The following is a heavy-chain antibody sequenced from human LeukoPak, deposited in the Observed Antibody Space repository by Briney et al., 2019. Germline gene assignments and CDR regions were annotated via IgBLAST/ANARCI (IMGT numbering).Heavy chain of an antibody. CDR3: ASSKTYYYDSSGSYVDY. D-gene: IGHD3-22*01. J-gene: IGHJ4*02. V-gene: IGHV4-30-4*01. CDR2: IYYSGST. CDR1: GGSISSSNW. Sequence: SETPSLTCAVSGGSISSSNWWSWVRQPPGKGLEWIGYIYYSGSTYYNPSLKSRVTISVDTSKNQFSLKLSSVTAADTAVYYCASSKTYYYDSSGSYVDYWGQGTLVTVSS.